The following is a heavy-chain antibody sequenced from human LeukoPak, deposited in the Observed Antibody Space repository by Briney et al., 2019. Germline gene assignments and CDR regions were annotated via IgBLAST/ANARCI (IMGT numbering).Heavy chain of an antibody. D-gene: IGHD6-13*01. CDR3: ARDSSSYSTVGIDP. V-gene: IGHV4-30-4*07. J-gene: IGHJ5*02. CDR2: IYYSGST. CDR1: GGSISSGGYS. Sequence: PSETLSLTCAVSGGSISSGGYSWSWIRQPPGKGLEWIGYIYYSGSTYYNPSLKSRVTISVDTSKNQFSLKLSSVTAADTAVYYCARDSSSYSTVGIDPWGQGTLVTVSS.